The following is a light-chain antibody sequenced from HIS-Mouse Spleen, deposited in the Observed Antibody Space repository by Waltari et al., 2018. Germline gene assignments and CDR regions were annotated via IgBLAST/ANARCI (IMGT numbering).Light chain of an antibody. V-gene: IGLV3-25*03. CDR1: ALPKQY. CDR2: KDS. J-gene: IGLJ2*01. Sequence: SYELTQPPSVSVSPGQTARITCSGDALPKQYAYVYQQKPGQAPVLVIYKDSERPPGIPERFSGSSSGTTVTLTISGVQAEDEADYYCQSADSSGTYVVFGGGTKLTVL. CDR3: QSADSSGTYVV.